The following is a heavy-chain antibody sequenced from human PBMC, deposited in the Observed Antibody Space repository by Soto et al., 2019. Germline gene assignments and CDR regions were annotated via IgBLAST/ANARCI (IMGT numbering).Heavy chain of an antibody. V-gene: IGHV3-21*01. CDR1: GFTFSSYS. CDR3: AREGINNYNEYYFDS. CDR2: ISGSGNYT. Sequence: GGSLRLSCAASGFTFSSYSMNWVRQAPGKGLEWVSSISGSGNYTHYTDFLRGRFTISRDNAKTSLYLQMNSLRAEDTAVYYCAREGINNYNEYYFDSWGQGTVVTVSS. D-gene: IGHD4-4*01. J-gene: IGHJ4*02.